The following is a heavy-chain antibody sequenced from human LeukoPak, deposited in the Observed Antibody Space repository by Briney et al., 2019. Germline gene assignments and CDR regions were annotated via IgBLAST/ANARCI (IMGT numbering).Heavy chain of an antibody. Sequence: GGSLRLSCAASGFTFSSYAMSWVRQAPGKGLEWVSAISGSGGSTYYADSVKGRFTISRDNSKNTLYLQMNSLRAEDTAVYYCARGPSYGDRSDFLDYWGQGTLVTVSS. J-gene: IGHJ4*02. V-gene: IGHV3-23*01. CDR3: ARGPSYGDRSDFLDY. CDR2: ISGSGGST. CDR1: GFTFSSYA. D-gene: IGHD4/OR15-4a*01.